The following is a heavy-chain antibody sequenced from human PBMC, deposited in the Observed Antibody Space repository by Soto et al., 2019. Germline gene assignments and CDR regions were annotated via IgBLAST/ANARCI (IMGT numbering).Heavy chain of an antibody. Sequence: VGSRRLSCAASGFTFSSYEMNWVRQAPGKGLEWVSYISSSGSTIYYADSVKGRFTISRDNAKNSLYLQMNSLRAEDTAVYYCASNCGGDCRHDAFDIWGQGTMVTVSS. CDR2: ISSSGSTI. J-gene: IGHJ3*02. CDR1: GFTFSSYE. V-gene: IGHV3-48*03. D-gene: IGHD2-21*02. CDR3: ASNCGGDCRHDAFDI.